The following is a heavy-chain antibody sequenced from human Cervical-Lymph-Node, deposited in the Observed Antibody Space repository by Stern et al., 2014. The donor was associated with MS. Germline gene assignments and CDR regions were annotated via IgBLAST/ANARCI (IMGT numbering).Heavy chain of an antibody. CDR3: AASPISLDY. V-gene: IGHV1-2*06. CDR2: INPISGAT. Sequence: QVQLVQSGAEVKKPGASVKVSCKASGYTFTAYYIHWVRQAPGQGLEWMGRINPISGATEYAQKFQGRVTMTRDTSMSTACMELSRLKSDDTAVYFCAASPISLDYWGQGTLVTVSS. D-gene: IGHD2-21*01. CDR1: GYTFTAYY. J-gene: IGHJ4*02.